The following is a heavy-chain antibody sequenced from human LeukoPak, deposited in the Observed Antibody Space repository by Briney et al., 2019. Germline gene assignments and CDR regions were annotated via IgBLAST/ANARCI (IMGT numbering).Heavy chain of an antibody. D-gene: IGHD5-18*01. Sequence: GGSLRLSCAASGFTFSNYGMHWVRQAPGKGLEWVAVISYDGDNKYYTDSVKGRFTISRDNFKNTLYLQMNSLRAEDTAVYYCARVDTVMVTLGAFDIWGQGTMVTVSS. J-gene: IGHJ3*02. CDR2: ISYDGDNK. CDR3: ARVDTVMVTLGAFDI. V-gene: IGHV3-30*03. CDR1: GFTFSNYG.